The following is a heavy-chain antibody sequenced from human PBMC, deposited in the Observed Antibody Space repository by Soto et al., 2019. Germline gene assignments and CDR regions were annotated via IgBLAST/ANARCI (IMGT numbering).Heavy chain of an antibody. Sequence: QVQLQESGPGLVKPSETLSLTCSVSGGSVSSGSYYWSWIRQPPGKGLEWIGCIYYSGSTKYNPSLTRRVTISVDTSKNQFSPKLSSVTAADTAVYYCARAGLGDGSDYWGQGTLVTVSS. V-gene: IGHV4-61*01. CDR2: IYYSGST. J-gene: IGHJ4*02. CDR3: ARAGLGDGSDY. CDR1: GGSVSSGSYY. D-gene: IGHD1-26*01.